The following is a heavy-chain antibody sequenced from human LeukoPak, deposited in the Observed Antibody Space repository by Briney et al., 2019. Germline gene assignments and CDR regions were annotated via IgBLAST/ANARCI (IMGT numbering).Heavy chain of an antibody. CDR2: IYYSGST. J-gene: IGHJ4*02. CDR3: ARAKVVVITGLYYFDY. D-gene: IGHD3-22*01. V-gene: IGHV4-39*07. Sequence: SETLSLTCTVSGGSISSSSYYWGWIRQPPGKGLEWIGSIYYSGSTYYNPSLKSRVTISIDTSKNQFSLKLSSVTAADTAVYYCARAKVVVITGLYYFDYWGQGTLVTVSS. CDR1: GGSISSSSYY.